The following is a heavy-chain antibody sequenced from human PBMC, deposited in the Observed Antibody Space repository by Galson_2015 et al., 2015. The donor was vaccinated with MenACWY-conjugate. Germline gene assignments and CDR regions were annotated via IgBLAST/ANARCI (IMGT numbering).Heavy chain of an antibody. Sequence: SLRLSCAGSASTFTNAYMSWVRQAPGKGLEWVGRIKRQTDGGKIDYAAPVKGRFTISRDDSKNTLYLQMNSLKIEDTAVYYCTTHNPDSWGGLLFHFYMDVWGKGTTVTVSS. D-gene: IGHD2-21*01. V-gene: IGHV3-15*01. CDR2: IKRQTDGGKI. J-gene: IGHJ6*03. CDR3: TTHNPDSWGGLLFHFYMDV. CDR1: ASTFTNAY.